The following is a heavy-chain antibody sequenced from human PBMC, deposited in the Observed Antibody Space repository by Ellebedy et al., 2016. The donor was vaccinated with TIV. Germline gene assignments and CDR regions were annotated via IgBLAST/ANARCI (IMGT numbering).Heavy chain of an antibody. V-gene: IGHV4-30-2*01. CDR3: ARGSVAARLGYNWFDP. CDR2: IYHSGST. J-gene: IGHJ5*02. D-gene: IGHD6-6*01. CDR1: GGSISSGGYS. Sequence: MPSETLSLTCAVSGGSISSGGYSWSWIRQPPGKGLEWIGYIYHSGSTYYNPSLKSRVTISVDRSKNQFSLKLSSVTAADTAVYYCARGSVAARLGYNWFDPWGQGTLVTVSS.